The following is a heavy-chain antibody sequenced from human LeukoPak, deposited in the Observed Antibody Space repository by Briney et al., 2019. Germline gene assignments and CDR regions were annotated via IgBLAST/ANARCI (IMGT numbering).Heavy chain of an antibody. CDR1: GGSISSSSYY. Sequence: SETLSLTCTVSGGSISSSSYYWGWIRQPPGKGLEWIGSIYYSGSTYYNPSLKSRVTISVDTSKNQFSLKLSSVTAADTAVYYCARDGAYYDILTGYHPLDYWGQGTLVTVSS. J-gene: IGHJ4*02. D-gene: IGHD3-9*01. CDR2: IYYSGST. V-gene: IGHV4-39*02. CDR3: ARDGAYYDILTGYHPLDY.